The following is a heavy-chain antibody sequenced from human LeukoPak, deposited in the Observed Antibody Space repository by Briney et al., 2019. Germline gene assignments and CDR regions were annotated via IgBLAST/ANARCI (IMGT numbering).Heavy chain of an antibody. Sequence: GGSLRLSCAASGFTFSSYWMSWVRQAPGKGLEWVANIKQDGSEKYYVDSVKGRFIISRDNAKNSLYLQMNSLRAEDTAVYYCARDIGDIVVVPAAMVDWGQGTLVTVSS. CDR2: IKQDGSEK. CDR3: ARDIGDIVVVPAAMVD. J-gene: IGHJ4*02. CDR1: GFTFSSYW. V-gene: IGHV3-7*01. D-gene: IGHD2-2*01.